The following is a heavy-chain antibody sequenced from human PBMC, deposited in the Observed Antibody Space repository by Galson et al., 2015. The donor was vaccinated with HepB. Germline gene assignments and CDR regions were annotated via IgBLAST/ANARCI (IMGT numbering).Heavy chain of an antibody. J-gene: IGHJ4*02. Sequence: SLRLSCAASGFTFSNYPMSWVRQAPGKGLEWVSGISASGSSTSYTDSVKGRFTISRDNSKNTLYLQMNSLRAGDTAVYCCAKDSLYTSSATCFDYWGQGTLVTVSS. CDR2: ISASGSST. D-gene: IGHD6-6*01. V-gene: IGHV3-23*01. CDR1: GFTFSNYP. CDR3: AKDSLYTSSATCFDY.